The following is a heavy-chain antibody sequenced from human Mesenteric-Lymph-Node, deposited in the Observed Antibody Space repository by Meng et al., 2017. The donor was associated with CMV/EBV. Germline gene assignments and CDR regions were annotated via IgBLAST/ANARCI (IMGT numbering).Heavy chain of an antibody. D-gene: IGHD3-10*01. CDR1: WFSPRPRGVG. J-gene: IGHJ4*02. CDR2: ISWDDGQ. V-gene: IGHV2-5*02. CDR3: ARYYYYGSGSYYFDY. Sequence: WFSPRPRGVGVGCLRPPPGKALEWLALISWDDGQRYSPSLKSRLTITKDPPKSQVVLTMTNMDPVDTATYYCARYYYYGSGSYYFDYWGQGTLVTVSS.